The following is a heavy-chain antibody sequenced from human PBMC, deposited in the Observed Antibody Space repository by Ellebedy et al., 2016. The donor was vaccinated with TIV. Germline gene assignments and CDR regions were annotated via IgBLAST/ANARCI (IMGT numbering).Heavy chain of an antibody. CDR2: INPSGGST. CDR3: ARAPWYDDSSGYCIDY. Sequence: AASVKVSCKASGYTFTSSYMHWVRQAPGHGLEWMGIINPSGGSTSYAQKFQGRVTMTRDTSTSTVYMELSSLRSEDTSVYYCARAPWYDDSSGYCIDYWGQGTLVTVSS. D-gene: IGHD3-22*01. CDR1: GYTFTSSY. J-gene: IGHJ4*02. V-gene: IGHV1-46*01.